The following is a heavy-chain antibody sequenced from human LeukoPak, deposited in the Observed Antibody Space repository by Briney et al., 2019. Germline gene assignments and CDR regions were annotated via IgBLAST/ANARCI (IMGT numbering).Heavy chain of an antibody. CDR2: IIPNTGAT. V-gene: IGHV1-2*02. D-gene: IGHD3-22*01. CDR3: ARAAFYYDSSGHSPDFDY. CDR1: GYTFTDYY. J-gene: IGHJ4*02. Sequence: ASVKVSCKASGYTFTDYYLHWVRQAPGQGLEWMGWIIPNTGATDYAQNFQGRVAMTRDTSISTAYMDLSRLRSDDTAVYYCARAAFYYDSSGHSPDFDYWGQGTLVTVSS.